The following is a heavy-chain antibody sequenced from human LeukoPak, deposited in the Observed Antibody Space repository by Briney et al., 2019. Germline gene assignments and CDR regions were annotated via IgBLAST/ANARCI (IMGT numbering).Heavy chain of an antibody. J-gene: IGHJ5*02. D-gene: IGHD2-15*01. CDR3: ARDENSVVVAAISGNWFDP. CDR1: GYPFTGYY. Sequence: ASVKVSCKASGYPFTGYYMHWVRQAPGQGLEWMAWINPNSGGTNYAQKLQGRVTMTTDTSTSTAYMELRSLRSDDTAVYYCARDENSVVVAAISGNWFDPWGQGTLVTVSS. V-gene: IGHV1-2*02. CDR2: INPNSGGT.